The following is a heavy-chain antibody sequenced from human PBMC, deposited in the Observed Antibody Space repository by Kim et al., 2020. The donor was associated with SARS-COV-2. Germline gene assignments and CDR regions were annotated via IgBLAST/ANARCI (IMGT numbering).Heavy chain of an antibody. CDR3: ARVTTGTFDY. D-gene: IGHD1-1*01. Sequence: YSDPVTGRFTISRDNSKNTLFLEISSLSSADTALYYCARVTTGTFDYWGQGTLVTVSS. J-gene: IGHJ4*02. V-gene: IGHV3-30*03.